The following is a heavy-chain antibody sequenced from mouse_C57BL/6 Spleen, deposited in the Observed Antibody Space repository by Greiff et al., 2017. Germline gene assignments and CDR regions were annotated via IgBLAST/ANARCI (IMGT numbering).Heavy chain of an antibody. D-gene: IGHD2-4*01. J-gene: IGHJ2*01. Sequence: DVMLVESGGDLVKPGGSLKLSCAASGFTFSSYGMSWVRQTPDKRLEWVATISSGGSYTYYPDSVKGRFTISRDNAKNTLYLQMSSLKSEDTAMYYCARQGDMIFDYWGQGTTLTVSS. CDR2: ISSGGSYT. V-gene: IGHV5-6*02. CDR3: ARQGDMIFDY. CDR1: GFTFSSYG.